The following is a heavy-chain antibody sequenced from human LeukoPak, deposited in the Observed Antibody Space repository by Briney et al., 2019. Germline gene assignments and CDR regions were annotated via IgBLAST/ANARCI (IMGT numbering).Heavy chain of an antibody. CDR2: INHYGNT. CDR1: NGSFSGYY. D-gene: IGHD2-15*01. J-gene: IGHJ3*02. Sequence: SETLSLTCHVYNGSFSGYYWSWIRQPPGKGVEWIGEINHYGNTNYNSSLKSRITISIDTSKNQFSLKLSSVTAADTAVYYCARDRYSRSNGAFDIWGQGTMVTVSS. V-gene: IGHV4-34*01. CDR3: ARDRYSRSNGAFDI.